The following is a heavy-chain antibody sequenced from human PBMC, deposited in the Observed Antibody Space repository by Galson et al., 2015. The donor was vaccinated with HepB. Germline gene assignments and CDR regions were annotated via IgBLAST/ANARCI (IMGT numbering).Heavy chain of an antibody. CDR1: GYTFSSYI. D-gene: IGHD3-10*01. J-gene: IGHJ4*02. V-gene: IGHV1-18*04. Sequence: SVKVSCKASGYTFSSYIFNWVRQAPGQGLEWMGWISVYNNNTKYAQKFQDRVTMTADTSTNTAYMELRGLGSDDPAVYYCARVALNYGSGIWGQGTLVTVSS. CDR3: ARVALNYGSGI. CDR2: ISVYNNNT.